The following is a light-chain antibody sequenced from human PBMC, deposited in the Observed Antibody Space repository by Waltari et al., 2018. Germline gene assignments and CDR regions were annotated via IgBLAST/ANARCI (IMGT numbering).Light chain of an antibody. CDR3: QSYDLNSRVV. Sequence: FILTQPHSVSESPGKTVTISCTRSSGNISTNHLQWYQQRPGGAPPPVIYEDTHRPSEVPDRFSGSIDSSSNSAFLTISGLITEDEADYYCQSYDLNSRVVFGGRTKLTVL. J-gene: IGLJ2*01. CDR1: SGNISTNH. CDR2: EDT. V-gene: IGLV6-57*03.